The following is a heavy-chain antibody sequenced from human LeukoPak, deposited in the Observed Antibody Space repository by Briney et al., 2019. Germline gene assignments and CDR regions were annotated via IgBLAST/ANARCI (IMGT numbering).Heavy chain of an antibody. J-gene: IGHJ5*02. CDR2: INPSGGST. CDR3: ARDGHLGSGLYWFDP. Sequence: ASVKVSCKASGYTFTRYYMHWVRQAPGQGLEWMGIINPSGGSTSYAQKFQGRVTMTRDTSTSTVYMELSSLRSEDTAVYYCARDGHLGSGLYWFDPWGQGTLVTVSS. D-gene: IGHD4/OR15-4a*01. CDR1: GYTFTRYY. V-gene: IGHV1-46*03.